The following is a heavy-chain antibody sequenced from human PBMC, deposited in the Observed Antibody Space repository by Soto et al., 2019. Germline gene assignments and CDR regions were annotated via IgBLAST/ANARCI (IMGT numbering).Heavy chain of an antibody. CDR3: ARVNYYGSGSYYNGYYYYYGMDV. J-gene: IGHJ6*02. CDR1: GYTFTSYG. D-gene: IGHD3-10*01. Sequence: ASVKVSCKASGYTFTSYGISWVRQAPGQGLEWMGWISAYNGSTNYAQKLQGRATMTTDTSTSTAYMELRSLRSDDTAVYYCARVNYYGSGSYYNGYYYYYGMDVWGQGTTVTVSS. V-gene: IGHV1-18*04. CDR2: ISAYNGST.